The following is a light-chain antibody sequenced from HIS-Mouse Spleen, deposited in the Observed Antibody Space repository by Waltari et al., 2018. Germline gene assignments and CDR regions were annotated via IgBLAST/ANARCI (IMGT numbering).Light chain of an antibody. CDR2: TAS. CDR3: QQYNSYSLT. V-gene: IGKV1-5*03. CDR1: QSISSW. Sequence: DIQMTQSPSTLSASVGDRVTITCRASQSISSWLAWYQQKPGKAPKLLIYTASSLESGVPSRLGGSGSGTEFTLTISSLQPDDFATYYCQQYNSYSLTFGGGTKVEIK. J-gene: IGKJ4*01.